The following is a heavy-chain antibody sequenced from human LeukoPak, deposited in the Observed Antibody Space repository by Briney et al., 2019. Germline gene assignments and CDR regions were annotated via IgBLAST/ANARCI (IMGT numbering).Heavy chain of an antibody. Sequence: GGSLRLSCAASGFTFSNYGMSWVRQAPGKGLGWVSTISGSGSAGSTYYADSVKGRFTISRDNSKNTLYLQMNSLRAEDTAIYYCAKSGYNRFDYWGQGTLVTVSS. V-gene: IGHV3-23*01. CDR1: GFTFSNYG. D-gene: IGHD5-24*01. CDR3: AKSGYNRFDY. CDR2: ISGSGSAGST. J-gene: IGHJ4*02.